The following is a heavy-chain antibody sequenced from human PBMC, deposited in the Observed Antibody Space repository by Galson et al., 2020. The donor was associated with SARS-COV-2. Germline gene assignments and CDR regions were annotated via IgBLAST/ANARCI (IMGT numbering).Heavy chain of an antibody. CDR1: GYSFTSYW. V-gene: IGHV5-51*01. CDR2: IYPGDSDT. J-gene: IGHJ6*03. CDR3: ATTYCGCDCYPYYYYYMDV. Sequence: GESLKISCKGSGYSFTSYWIGWVRQMPGKGLEWMGIIYPGDSDTRYSPSFQGQVTISADKSISTAYLQWSSLKASDTAMYYCATTYCGCDCYPYYYYYMDVWGKGTTVTVSS. D-gene: IGHD2-21*01.